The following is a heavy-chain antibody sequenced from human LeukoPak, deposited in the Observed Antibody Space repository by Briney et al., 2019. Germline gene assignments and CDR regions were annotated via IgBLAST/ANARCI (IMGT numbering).Heavy chain of an antibody. CDR1: GFTFSSYG. V-gene: IGHV3-33*01. CDR2: IWYDGSNK. Sequence: GGSLRLSCAASGFTFSSYGMHWVRQAPGKGLEWVAVIWYDGSNKYYADSVKGRFTISKDTSNNTLSLQMNSLGGDDTGVYYCARAFAPGIRKALWFGDSLRGQGTLVTVSS. CDR3: ARAFAPGIRKALWFGDSL. J-gene: IGHJ4*02. D-gene: IGHD3-10*01.